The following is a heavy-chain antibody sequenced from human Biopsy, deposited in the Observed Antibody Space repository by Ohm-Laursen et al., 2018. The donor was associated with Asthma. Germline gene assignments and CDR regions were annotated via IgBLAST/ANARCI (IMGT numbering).Heavy chain of an antibody. J-gene: IGHJ4*02. CDR2: IYRNGDT. CDR1: GDSIDSGDYS. D-gene: IGHD2-21*02. CDR3: ARGWNCGGDCYSLDS. V-gene: IGHV4-30-2*06. Sequence: SQTLSLTCPVSGDSIDSGDYSWTWIRQSPGVGLEWIGYIYRNGDTYYNPTLKNRVTISIDRSKNQFSLRLSSVTAADTAVYYCARGWNCGGDCYSLDSWGQGTLVTVSS.